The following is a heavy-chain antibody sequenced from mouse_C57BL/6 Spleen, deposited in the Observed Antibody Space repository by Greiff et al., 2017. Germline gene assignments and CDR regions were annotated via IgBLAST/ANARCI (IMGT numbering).Heavy chain of an antibody. V-gene: IGHV1-50*01. CDR1: GYTFTSYW. J-gene: IGHJ4*01. CDR2: IDPSDSYT. CDR3: ARTGTNHYYAMDY. D-gene: IGHD4-1*01. Sequence: QVQLQQPGAELVKPGASVKLSCKASGYTFTSYWMQWVKQRPGQGLEWIGEIDPSDSYTNYNQKCKGKATLTVDTSSSTAYMQLSSLTSEDSAVYYCARTGTNHYYAMDYWGQGTSVTVSS.